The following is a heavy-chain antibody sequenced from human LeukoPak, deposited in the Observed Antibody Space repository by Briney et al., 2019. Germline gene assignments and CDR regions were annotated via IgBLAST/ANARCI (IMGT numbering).Heavy chain of an antibody. J-gene: IGHJ4*02. Sequence: SQTLSLTCTVSGGSISSGSYYWSWIRQPAGKGLEWIGRIYTSGSTNYNPSLKSRVTISADTSKNQFSLKLSSVTAADTAVYYCARVPRSIAAVTPWGQGTLVTVSS. V-gene: IGHV4-61*02. CDR2: IYTSGST. CDR3: ARVPRSIAAVTP. D-gene: IGHD6-13*01. CDR1: GGSISSGSYY.